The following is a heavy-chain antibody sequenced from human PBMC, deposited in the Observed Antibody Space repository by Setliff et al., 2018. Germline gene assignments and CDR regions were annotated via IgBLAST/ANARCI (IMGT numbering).Heavy chain of an antibody. V-gene: IGHV4-4*07. CDR1: GDPIDSYY. Sequence: SETLSLTCSVSGDPIDSYYWSWVRQSAGRGLEWIGRIYGGGATNYNPSLKARLTISVDNSKNQFSLQLTSVTAADTALYFCARGRMRGSCSGPSCTYDPFDIWGQGHRSPSPQ. CDR3: ARGRMRGSCSGPSCTYDPFDI. D-gene: IGHD2-2*01. J-gene: IGHJ3*02. CDR2: IYGGGAT.